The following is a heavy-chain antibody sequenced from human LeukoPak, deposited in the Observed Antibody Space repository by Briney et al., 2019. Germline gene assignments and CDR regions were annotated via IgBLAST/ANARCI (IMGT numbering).Heavy chain of an antibody. J-gene: IGHJ4*02. CDR3: ARNIVATTNYDS. CDR2: MNPNSGNT. Sequence: GASVKVSCKASGYTFTSYDINWVRQATGQGLEWMGWMNPNSGNTGYAQKFQGRVTMTRNTSISTAYMELSSLTSEDTAVYYCARNIVATTNYDSWGQGTLVTVSS. V-gene: IGHV1-8*01. D-gene: IGHD5-12*01. CDR1: GYTFTSYD.